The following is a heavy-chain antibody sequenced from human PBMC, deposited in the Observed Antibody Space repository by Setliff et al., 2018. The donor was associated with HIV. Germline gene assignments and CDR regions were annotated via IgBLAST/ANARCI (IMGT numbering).Heavy chain of an antibody. CDR2: FDPEDGVT. J-gene: IGHJ6*02. V-gene: IGHV1-24*01. Sequence: ASVKVSCKVYGYTVAEFSMHWVRQAPGKGLEWVAGFDPEDGVTFYAQNFQGRVTMTEDTSTDTASMELSSLRSEDTAVYYCATDPGSLIWFGGSKVNVWGQGTTVTVSS. CDR1: GYTVAEFS. D-gene: IGHD3-10*01. CDR3: ATDPGSLIWFGGSKVNV.